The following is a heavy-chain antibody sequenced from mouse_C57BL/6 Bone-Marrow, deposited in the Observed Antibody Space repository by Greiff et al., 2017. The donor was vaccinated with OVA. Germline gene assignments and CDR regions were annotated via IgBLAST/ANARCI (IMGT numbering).Heavy chain of an antibody. Sequence: VQLQQSGAELVRPGTSVKLSCKASGYTFTSYWMHWVKQRPGQGLEWIGVIDPSDSYTNYNQKFKGKATLTVDTSSSTAYMQLSSLTSEDSAVYYCARYRNYHPWFAYWGQGTLVTVSA. CDR1: GYTFTSYW. J-gene: IGHJ3*01. CDR3: ARYRNYHPWFAY. CDR2: IDPSDSYT. V-gene: IGHV1-59*01. D-gene: IGHD2-5*01.